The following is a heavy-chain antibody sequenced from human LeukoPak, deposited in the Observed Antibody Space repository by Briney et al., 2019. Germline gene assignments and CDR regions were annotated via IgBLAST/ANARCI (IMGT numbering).Heavy chain of an antibody. Sequence: GGSLRLSCAASGFTFSSYEMNWVRQAPGKGLEWVSYISSSGSTIYYADSVKGRLTISRDNAKNSLYLQMNSLRAEGTAVYYCARETEYYDSSGPVFDYWGQGTLVTDSS. D-gene: IGHD3-22*01. V-gene: IGHV3-48*03. J-gene: IGHJ4*02. CDR3: ARETEYYDSSGPVFDY. CDR1: GFTFSSYE. CDR2: ISSSGSTI.